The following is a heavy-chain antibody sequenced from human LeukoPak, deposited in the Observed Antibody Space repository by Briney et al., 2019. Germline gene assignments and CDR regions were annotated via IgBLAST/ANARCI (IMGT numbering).Heavy chain of an antibody. CDR3: ARLSLLLPDAFDI. Sequence: ASVKISCKASGYTFTSYDINWVRQATGQGREWMGWMNPNSGNTGYAQKFQGRVTIIRNTSISTAYMELSSLRSEDTAVYYCARLSLLLPDAFDIWGQGTMVTVSS. D-gene: IGHD1-26*01. CDR2: MNPNSGNT. J-gene: IGHJ3*02. CDR1: GYTFTSYD. V-gene: IGHV1-8*03.